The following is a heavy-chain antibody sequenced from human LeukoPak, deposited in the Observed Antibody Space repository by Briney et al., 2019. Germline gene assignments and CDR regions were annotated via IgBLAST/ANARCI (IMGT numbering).Heavy chain of an antibody. Sequence: GESLKISCKASGYSFADHWIAWVRQMPGKGLECLGIIYPGDSDTRYSPSFHGQVTISADKSISTAHLQWSSLRASDTAMYYCAASTYGSGAYVGFDSWGQGTLVTVSS. V-gene: IGHV5-51*01. D-gene: IGHD3-10*01. CDR3: AASTYGSGAYVGFDS. J-gene: IGHJ4*02. CDR2: IYPGDSDT. CDR1: GYSFADHW.